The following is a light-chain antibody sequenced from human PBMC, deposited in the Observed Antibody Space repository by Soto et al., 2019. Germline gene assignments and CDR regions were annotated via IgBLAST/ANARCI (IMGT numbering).Light chain of an antibody. Sequence: QSVLTQPASVSGPPGQSITISCTGTSSDVGAWNYVSWYQQHPGKAPKLMIYEVSSRPSGISNRFSGSKSGNTASLTISGLQAEDEAAYYCSSYTSTNTLYVFGTGTKVTVL. CDR1: SSDVGAWNY. J-gene: IGLJ1*01. CDR2: EVS. CDR3: SSYTSTNTLYV. V-gene: IGLV2-14*01.